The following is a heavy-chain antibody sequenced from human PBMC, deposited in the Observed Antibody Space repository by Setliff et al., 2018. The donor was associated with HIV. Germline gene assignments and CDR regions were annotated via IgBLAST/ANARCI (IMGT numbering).Heavy chain of an antibody. CDR2: IHYSGSS. D-gene: IGHD5-18*01. V-gene: IGHV4-31*03. CDR3: ARVTWIQLWLGWFDP. Sequence: KASETLSLTCTVSGDSISSGGYYWSWIRQHPGKGLEWIGYIHYSGSSYYNPSLRSRVTISVDTSKNQFSLKLGSVTAADTAVYFCARVTWIQLWLGWFDPWGQGTQVTVSS. CDR1: GDSISSGGYY. J-gene: IGHJ5*02.